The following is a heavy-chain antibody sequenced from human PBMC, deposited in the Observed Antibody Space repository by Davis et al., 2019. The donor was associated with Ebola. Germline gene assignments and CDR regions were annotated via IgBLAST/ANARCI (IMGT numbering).Heavy chain of an antibody. CDR2: VDHSGST. J-gene: IGHJ3*02. D-gene: IGHD4-17*01. V-gene: IGHV4-34*08. Sequence: ESLKISCAASGFTFSSYGMHWIRQPPGKGLEWIGDVDHSGSTRYNPSLKNRVIISVDTSKNQFSLKLPSVTAADTAIYYCATTYGDYDGGALDIWGQGSVVTVSS. CDR1: GFTFSSYG. CDR3: ATTYGDYDGGALDI.